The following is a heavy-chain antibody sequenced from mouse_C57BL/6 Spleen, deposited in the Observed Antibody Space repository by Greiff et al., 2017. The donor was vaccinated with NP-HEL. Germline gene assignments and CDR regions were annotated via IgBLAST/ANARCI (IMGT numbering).Heavy chain of an antibody. V-gene: IGHV5-4*01. CDR1: GFTFSSYA. D-gene: IGHD1-1*01. CDR3: ARGKDYYGTRYFDV. Sequence: EVHLVESGGGLVKPGGSLKLSCAASGFTFSSYAMSWVRQTPEKRLEWVATISDGGSYTYYPDNVKGRFTISRENAKNNLYLQMSHLKSEDTAMYYCARGKDYYGTRYFDVWGTGTTVTVSS. J-gene: IGHJ1*03. CDR2: ISDGGSYT.